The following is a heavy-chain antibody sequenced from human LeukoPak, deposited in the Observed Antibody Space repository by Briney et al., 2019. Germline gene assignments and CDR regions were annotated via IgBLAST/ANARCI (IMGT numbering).Heavy chain of an antibody. Sequence: ASVKVSCKASGGTFSSYAISWVRQAPGQGLEWMGGIIPIFGTANYAQKFQGRVTITADESTSTAYMGLSSLRSEDTAVYYCAGFLVEMATPVGDWGQGTLVTVSS. D-gene: IGHD5-24*01. CDR2: IIPIFGTA. CDR3: AGFLVEMATPVGD. CDR1: GGTFSSYA. V-gene: IGHV1-69*13. J-gene: IGHJ4*02.